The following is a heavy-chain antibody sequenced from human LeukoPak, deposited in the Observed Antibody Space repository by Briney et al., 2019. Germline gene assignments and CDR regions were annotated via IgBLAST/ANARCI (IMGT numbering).Heavy chain of an antibody. D-gene: IGHD1-1*01. Sequence: GGSLRLSCAASGFTFSSYAMSWVRQAPGKGLEWVSAISGSGGSTYYADSVKGRFTISRDNSKNTLYLQMNSLRAEDTAVYYCARVAELERHKDYYYYMDVWGKGTTVTVSS. CDR2: ISGSGGST. V-gene: IGHV3-23*01. CDR1: GFTFSSYA. CDR3: ARVAELERHKDYYYYMDV. J-gene: IGHJ6*03.